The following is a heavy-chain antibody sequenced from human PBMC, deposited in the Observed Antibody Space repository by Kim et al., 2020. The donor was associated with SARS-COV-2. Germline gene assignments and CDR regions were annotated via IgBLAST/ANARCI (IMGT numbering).Heavy chain of an antibody. CDR3: ARVYGYVWGSGSSYGMDV. D-gene: IGHD3-16*01. J-gene: IGHJ6*02. Sequence: GGSMRLSCAASGFTFSSYAMHWVRQAPGKGREWVAVISYDGSNKYYADSVKGRFTIYRDNSKNTLYLQMNSLRAEDTAVYYCARVYGYVWGSGSSYGMDVCGQGNTVTVSS. CDR1: GFTFSSYA. CDR2: ISYDGSNK. V-gene: IGHV3-30*04.